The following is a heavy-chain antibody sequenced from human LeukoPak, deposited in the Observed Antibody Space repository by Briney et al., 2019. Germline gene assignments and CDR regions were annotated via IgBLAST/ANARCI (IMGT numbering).Heavy chain of an antibody. J-gene: IGHJ6*02. CDR2: ISSSGSTI. CDR1: GFTFSDYY. D-gene: IGHD2-2*02. CDR3: ARYHCSSTSCYTGEYGMDV. Sequence: GGSLRLSCAASGFTFSDYYMGWIRQAPGKGLEWVSYISSSGSTIYYADSVKGRFTISRDNAKNSLYLQMNSLRAEDTAVYYCARYHCSSTSCYTGEYGMDVWGQGTTVTVSS. V-gene: IGHV3-11*01.